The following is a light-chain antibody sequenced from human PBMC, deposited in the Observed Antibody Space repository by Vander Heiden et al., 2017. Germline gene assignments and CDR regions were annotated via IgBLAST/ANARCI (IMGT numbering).Light chain of an antibody. CDR3: QQRSNCPT. V-gene: IGKV3-11*01. J-gene: IGKJ4*01. CDR2: DAS. CDR1: QSVSSY. Sequence: EIVLTQSPATLSLSPGERATRACRASQSVSSYLAWYQQKPGQAPRLLIYDASNRATGIPARFSGSESGTDFTLPISSLEPEDFAVYYCQQRSNCPTFGGGTKVEIK.